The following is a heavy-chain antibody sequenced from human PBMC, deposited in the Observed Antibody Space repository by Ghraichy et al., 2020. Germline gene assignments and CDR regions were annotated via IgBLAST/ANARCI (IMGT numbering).Heavy chain of an antibody. CDR3: ARSQGAFNI. J-gene: IGHJ3*02. V-gene: IGHV3-48*02. Sequence: GGSLRLSCAASGDTFSLYSMNWVRQAPGKGLEWVSYISSSSGTIYYADSVKGRFTISRDEAKNSLYLQMSSLTYEDTAVYYCARSQGAFNIWGQGTMVTVSS. CDR2: ISSSSGTI. CDR1: GDTFSLYS.